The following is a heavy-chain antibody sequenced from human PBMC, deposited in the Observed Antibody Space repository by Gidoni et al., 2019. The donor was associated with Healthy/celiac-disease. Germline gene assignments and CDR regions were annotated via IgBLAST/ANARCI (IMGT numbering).Heavy chain of an antibody. D-gene: IGHD3-22*01. CDR2: IYYSGST. CDR3: ARVADDYYDSSGYQGVGFDY. CDR1: GGSISSYY. J-gene: IGHJ4*02. Sequence: QVQLQESGPGLVKPSETLSLTCTVSGGSISSYYWSWIRQPPGKGLDWIGYIYYSGSTNYNPSLKSRVTISVDTSKNQFSLKLSSVTAADTDVYYCARVADDYYDSSGYQGVGFDYWGQGTLVTVSS. V-gene: IGHV4-59*01.